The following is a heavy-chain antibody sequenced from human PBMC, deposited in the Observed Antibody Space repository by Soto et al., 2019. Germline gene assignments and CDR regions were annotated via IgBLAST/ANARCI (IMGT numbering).Heavy chain of an antibody. CDR2: ISGSGGST. Sequence: GGSLRLSCAASGFTFSSYAMSWVRQAPGKGLEWVSAISGSGGSTYYADSVKGRFTISRDNSKNTLYLQMNSLRAEDTAVYYCAKDQGSSGQWGDFDYWGQGTLVTVSS. CDR3: AKDQGSSGQWGDFDY. CDR1: GFTFSSYA. D-gene: IGHD6-19*01. V-gene: IGHV3-23*01. J-gene: IGHJ4*02.